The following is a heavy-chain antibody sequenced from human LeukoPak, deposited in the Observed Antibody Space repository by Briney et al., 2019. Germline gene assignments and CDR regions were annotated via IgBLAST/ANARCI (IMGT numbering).Heavy chain of an antibody. CDR3: AGERPSSSWYDF. CDR2: IKQDGSET. J-gene: IGHJ5*01. D-gene: IGHD6-13*01. Sequence: GGSLRLSCAASEFTFSNYWMTWVRRAPGRGLEWVANIKQDGSETYYVDSVRGRFTISRDNVKNLLYLQMNSLRAEDTAVYYCAGERPSSSWYDFWGQGTLVTVSS. CDR1: EFTFSNYW. V-gene: IGHV3-7*01.